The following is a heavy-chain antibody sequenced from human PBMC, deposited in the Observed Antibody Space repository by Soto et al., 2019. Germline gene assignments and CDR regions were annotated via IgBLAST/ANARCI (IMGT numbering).Heavy chain of an antibody. V-gene: IGHV4-31*11. CDR1: GDSISSRSHY. Sequence: QVQLQESGPGRVKPSQTLSLTCAVSGDSISSRSHYWNWIRRVPGKGLEFIGYIFYTGATYYNPSLRGRISMSVDTSKNQFSLTLRSVTAADTAIYYCAREGRHSGGMRESWFDPWGQGTQVTVSS. D-gene: IGHD3-10*01. CDR2: IFYTGAT. CDR3: AREGRHSGGMRESWFDP. J-gene: IGHJ5*02.